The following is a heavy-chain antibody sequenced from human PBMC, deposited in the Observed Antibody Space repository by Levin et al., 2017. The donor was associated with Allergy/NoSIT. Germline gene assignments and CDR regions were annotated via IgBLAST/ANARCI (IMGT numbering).Heavy chain of an antibody. D-gene: IGHD3-16*01. J-gene: IGHJ6*02. CDR3: ARERFGGKRPKWGRGGDYYYYGMDV. CDR1: GFTFSSYA. CDR2: ISYDGSNK. Sequence: LSLTCAASGFTFSSYAMHWVRQAPGKGLEWVAVISYDGSNKYYADSVKGRFTISRDNSKNTLYLQMNSLRAEDTAVYYCARERFGGKRPKWGRGGDYYYYGMDVWGQGTTVTVSS. V-gene: IGHV3-30-3*01.